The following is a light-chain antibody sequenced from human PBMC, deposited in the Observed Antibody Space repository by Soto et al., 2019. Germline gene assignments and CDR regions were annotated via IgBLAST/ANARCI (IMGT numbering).Light chain of an antibody. CDR3: QQYNEWWT. V-gene: IGKV3-15*01. Sequence: KVRTQAASTLYVSQGDGAPLSGRASQSVSNNLAWYQQKPGQAPRLLIYGASTRATGVPARFSGSGSGTEFTLTISSLQSEDFAVYYCQQYNEWWTFGQGSIVDI. CDR1: QSVSNN. J-gene: IGKJ1*01. CDR2: GAS.